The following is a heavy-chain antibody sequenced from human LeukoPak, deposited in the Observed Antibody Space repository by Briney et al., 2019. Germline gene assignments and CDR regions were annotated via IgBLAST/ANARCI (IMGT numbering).Heavy chain of an antibody. CDR3: AKEAGQDFGALDAFDV. Sequence: GGSLRLSCVASGFTFSIYSMNWVRQAPGKGLEWVSSIGGSSSSLYYAESVKGRFAISRDNARNSLYLQMNSLRAEDTAVYYCAKEAGQDFGALDAFDVWGQGTMVTVSS. V-gene: IGHV3-21*01. D-gene: IGHD4-17*01. CDR1: GFTFSIYS. CDR2: IGGSSSSL. J-gene: IGHJ3*01.